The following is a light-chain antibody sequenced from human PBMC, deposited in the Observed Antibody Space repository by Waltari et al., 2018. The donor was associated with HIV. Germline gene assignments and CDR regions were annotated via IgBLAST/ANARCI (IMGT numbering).Light chain of an antibody. CDR1: SSDIGYFNY. V-gene: IGLV2-8*01. Sequence: QSALTPPPSASGSPGQSVTVSCTGTSSDIGYFNYVSWYQQHPGKAPKLLIYDVNKRPSGVPDRFSASKSGATASLTVSGLLAEDEADYYCAAYAGNNIVIFGGGTKVTV. CDR2: DVN. J-gene: IGLJ2*01. CDR3: AAYAGNNIVI.